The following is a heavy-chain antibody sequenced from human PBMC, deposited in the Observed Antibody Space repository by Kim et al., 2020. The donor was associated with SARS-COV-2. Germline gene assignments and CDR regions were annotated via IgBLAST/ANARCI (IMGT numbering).Heavy chain of an antibody. CDR2: IYYSGST. CDR1: GGSVSSGSYY. CDR3: ARGPSSGWYLVHY. J-gene: IGHJ4*02. Sequence: SETLSLTCTVSGGSVSSGSYYWSWIRQPPGKGLEWIGYIYYSGSTNYNPSLKSRVTISVDTSKNQFSLKLSSVTAADTAVYYCARGPSSGWYLVHYWGQGTLVTVSS. D-gene: IGHD6-19*01. V-gene: IGHV4-61*01.